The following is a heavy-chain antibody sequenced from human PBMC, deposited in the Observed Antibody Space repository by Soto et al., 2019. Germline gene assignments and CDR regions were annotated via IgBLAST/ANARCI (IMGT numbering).Heavy chain of an antibody. CDR3: ARGSGSGSYGNWFDP. V-gene: IGHV1-69*06. CDR2: IIPIFGTA. Sequence: QVQLVQSGAEVKKPGSSVKVSCKASGGTFSSYAISWVRQAPGQGLEWMGGIIPIFGTANYAQKFQGRGTITEDNSTSTDYMELSSLRSEDTAVDYCARGSGSGSYGNWFDPWGQGTLVTGSS. D-gene: IGHD3-10*01. J-gene: IGHJ5*02. CDR1: GGTFSSYA.